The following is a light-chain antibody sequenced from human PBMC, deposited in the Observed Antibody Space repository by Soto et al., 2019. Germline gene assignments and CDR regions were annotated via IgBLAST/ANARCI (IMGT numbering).Light chain of an antibody. CDR1: QSIGSD. V-gene: IGKV3-15*01. J-gene: IGKJ1*01. CDR3: QQYNNWPPWT. CDR2: GAS. Sequence: EVVMTQSPATLSVSPGERGTLSCSASQSIGSDIAWYQKKPGQAPRLLIYGASTRATGIPVRFSGSGSGTEFTLTINSLQSEDFGVYYCQQYNNWPPWTFGQGTKVDIK.